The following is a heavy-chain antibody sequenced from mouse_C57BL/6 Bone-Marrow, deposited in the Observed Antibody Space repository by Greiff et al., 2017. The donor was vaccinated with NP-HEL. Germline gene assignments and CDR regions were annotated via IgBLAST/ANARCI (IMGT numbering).Heavy chain of an antibody. V-gene: IGHV1-80*01. CDR1: GYAFSSYW. J-gene: IGHJ3*01. CDR2: IYPGDGDT. CDR3: ARGTLRTWFAY. Sequence: QVQLQQSGAELVKPGASVKISCKASGYAFSSYWMNWVKQRPGKGLEWIGQIYPGDGDTNYNGKFKGKATLTADKSSSTAYMQLSSLTSEDCAVYFCARGTLRTWFAYWGQGTLVTVSA.